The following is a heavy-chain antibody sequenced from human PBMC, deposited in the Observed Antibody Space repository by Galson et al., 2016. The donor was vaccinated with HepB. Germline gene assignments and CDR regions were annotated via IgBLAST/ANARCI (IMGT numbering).Heavy chain of an antibody. D-gene: IGHD2/OR15-2a*01. V-gene: IGHV6-1*01. Sequence: CAISGDSVSSNSATWNWIRQSPSRGLEWLGRTYYRSNWYTNYAISVTGQMSIYPDASKNQFSLLLNSVTPEDTAVYYCARLSGHLGSFFFFSYGLDVWGQGTTVTVSS. J-gene: IGHJ6*02. CDR2: TYYRSNWYT. CDR1: GDSVSSNSAT. CDR3: ARLSGHLGSFFFFSYGLDV.